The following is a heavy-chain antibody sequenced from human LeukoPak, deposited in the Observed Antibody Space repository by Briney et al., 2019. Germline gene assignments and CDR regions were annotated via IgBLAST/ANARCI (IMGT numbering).Heavy chain of an antibody. J-gene: IGHJ4*02. CDR1: GFTFSSYS. CDR2: ISSSSSTI. D-gene: IGHD3-22*01. V-gene: IGHV3-48*04. Sequence: PGGSLRLSCAASGFTFSSYSMNWVRQAPGKGLEWVSYISSSSSTIYYADSVKGRFIISRDNAKNTLYLQMNSLRAEDTAVYYCARDLPISDSSGYYLDYWGQGTVVTVSS. CDR3: ARDLPISDSSGYYLDY.